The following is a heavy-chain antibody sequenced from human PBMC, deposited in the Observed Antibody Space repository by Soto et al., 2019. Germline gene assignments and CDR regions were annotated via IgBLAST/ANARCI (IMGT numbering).Heavy chain of an antibody. J-gene: IGHJ4*02. D-gene: IGHD2-21*02. V-gene: IGHV1-69*12. CDR1: GGTFNTYA. CDR3: ASSTVVTPRYFDY. CDR2: IIPMFGTT. Sequence: QVQLVQSGAEVKKPGSSVKVSCKASGGTFNTYAISWVRQAPGQGLEYVGGIIPMFGTTNYAQQFQGRVTITADESTSTAYMELSSLRSEDTAVHYCASSTVVTPRYFDYWGQGTLVTVSS.